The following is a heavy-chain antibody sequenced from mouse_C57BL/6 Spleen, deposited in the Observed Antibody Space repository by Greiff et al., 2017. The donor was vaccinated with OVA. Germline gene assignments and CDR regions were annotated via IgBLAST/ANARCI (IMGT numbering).Heavy chain of an antibody. CDR2: ISDGGSYT. Sequence: DVKLVESGGGLVKPGGSLKLSCAASGFTFSSYAMSWVRQTPEKRLEWVATISDGGSYTYYPDNVKGRFTISRDNAKNNLYLQMSHLKSEDTAMYYCARDHFTSYYFDYWGQGTTLTVSS. CDR3: ARDHFTSYYFDY. J-gene: IGHJ2*01. V-gene: IGHV5-4*01. D-gene: IGHD1-1*01. CDR1: GFTFSSYA.